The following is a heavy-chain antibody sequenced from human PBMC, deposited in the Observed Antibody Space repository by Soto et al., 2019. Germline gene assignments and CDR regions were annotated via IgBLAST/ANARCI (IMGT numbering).Heavy chain of an antibody. CDR2: IRDNAAGT. CDR1: GFTFTNYA. D-gene: IGHD3-16*02. CDR3: AKSDEYTNIWGSYRL. V-gene: IGHV3-23*01. J-gene: IGHJ1*01. Sequence: EVQLLESGGGLVQSGGSLRLSCAASGFTFTNYAMSWVRQAPGKGPEWVSAIRDNAAGTFYADSVKGRFTISRDDSKNTLYLQMDSLRAEDTAIYYCAKSDEYTNIWGSYRLGGQGTLVTVSS.